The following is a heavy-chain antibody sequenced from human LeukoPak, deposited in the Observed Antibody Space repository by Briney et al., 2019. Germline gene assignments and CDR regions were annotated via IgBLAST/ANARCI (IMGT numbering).Heavy chain of an antibody. CDR2: IIPIFGTT. CDR1: GGTFSSYA. Sequence: SVKVSCKASGGTFSSYAISWVRQAPGQGLEWMGGIIPIFGTTNYAQKFQDRVTITADKSTSTAYMELSSLRSEDTAVYYCASSTHVDTASNYWGQGTLVTVSS. CDR3: ASSTHVDTASNY. D-gene: IGHD5-18*01. V-gene: IGHV1-69*06. J-gene: IGHJ4*02.